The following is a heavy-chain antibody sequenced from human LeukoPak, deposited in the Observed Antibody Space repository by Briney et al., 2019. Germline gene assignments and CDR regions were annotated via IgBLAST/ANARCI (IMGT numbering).Heavy chain of an antibody. Sequence: TSETLSLTCAVYGGSFSGYYWSWIRQPPGKGLEWIGETNHSGSTNYNPSLKSRVTISVDTSKNLFSLKLSSVTAADTAVYYCARGRGGYKRWFDPWGQGTLVTVSS. D-gene: IGHD5-12*01. J-gene: IGHJ5*02. CDR2: TNHSGST. CDR1: GGSFSGYY. V-gene: IGHV4-34*01. CDR3: ARGRGGYKRWFDP.